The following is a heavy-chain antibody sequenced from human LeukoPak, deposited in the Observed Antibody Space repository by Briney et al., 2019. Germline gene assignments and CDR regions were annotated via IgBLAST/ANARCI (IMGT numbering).Heavy chain of an antibody. Sequence: SETLSLTCTVSGGSISTYYWTWIRQPAGKGLEWIGRIHASGDTNYNPSLKSRVTISVDTSKNQFSLKLSSVTAADTAVYYCARGRVEAAAGRRTYYFDYWGQGTLVTVSS. CDR2: IHASGDT. D-gene: IGHD6-13*01. CDR3: ARGRVEAAAGRRTYYFDY. CDR1: GGSISTYY. V-gene: IGHV4-4*07. J-gene: IGHJ4*02.